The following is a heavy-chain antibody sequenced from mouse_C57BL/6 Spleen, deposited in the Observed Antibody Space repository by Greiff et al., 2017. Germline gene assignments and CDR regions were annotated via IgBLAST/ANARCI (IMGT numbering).Heavy chain of an antibody. J-gene: IGHJ1*03. CDR2: IYPGDGDT. CDR3: ARHGNYSYWYFDV. CDR1: GYAFSSYW. D-gene: IGHD2-1*01. Sequence: VKLVESGAELVKPGASVKISCKASGYAFSSYWMNWVKQRPGKGLEWIGQIYPGDGDTNYNGKFKGKATLTADKSSSTAYMQLSSLTSEDSAVYFCARHGNYSYWYFDVWGTGTTVTVSS. V-gene: IGHV1-80*01.